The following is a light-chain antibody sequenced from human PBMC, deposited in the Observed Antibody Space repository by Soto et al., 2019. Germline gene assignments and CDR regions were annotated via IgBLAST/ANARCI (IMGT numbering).Light chain of an antibody. J-gene: IGLJ1*01. Sequence: QSALTQPASVYGSPGQSITISCTGTSSDVGGYNYVSWYQQHPGKAPKLMIYDVSNRPSWVSNRFSGSKSGNTASLTISGLQAEDEADYYCSSYTISSTLYVFGTGTKLTVL. CDR3: SSYTISSTLYV. CDR1: SSDVGGYNY. CDR2: DVS. V-gene: IGLV2-14*01.